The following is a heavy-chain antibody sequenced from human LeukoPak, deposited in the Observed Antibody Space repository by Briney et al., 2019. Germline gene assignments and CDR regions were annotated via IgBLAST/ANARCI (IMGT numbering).Heavy chain of an antibody. CDR3: IRVPY. J-gene: IGHJ4*02. CDR2: ISSDGSNT. V-gene: IGHV3-74*01. Sequence: GGSLRLSCAVSGFTFSMHWVRTAPGKGLVWVSRISSDGSNTNYADSVRGRFTISRDNAKNTLYLQMNSLRVEDTAVYYCIRVPYWGQGALVTVSS. CDR1: GFTFS.